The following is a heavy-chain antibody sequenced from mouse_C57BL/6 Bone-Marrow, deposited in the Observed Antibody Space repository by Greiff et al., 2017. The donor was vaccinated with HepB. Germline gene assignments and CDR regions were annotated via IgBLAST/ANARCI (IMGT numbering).Heavy chain of an antibody. Sequence: VQLQQPGAELVRPGSSVKLSCKASGYTFTSYWMHWVKQRPIQGLEWIGNIDPSDSETHYNQKFKDKATLTVDKSSSTAYMQLSSLTSEDSAVYYCATTVVAYYFDYWGQGTTLTVSS. V-gene: IGHV1-52*01. J-gene: IGHJ2*01. CDR3: ATTVVAYYFDY. D-gene: IGHD1-1*01. CDR2: IDPSDSET. CDR1: GYTFTSYW.